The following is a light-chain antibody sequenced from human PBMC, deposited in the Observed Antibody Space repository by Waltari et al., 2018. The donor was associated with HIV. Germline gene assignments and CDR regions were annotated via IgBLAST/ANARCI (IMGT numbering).Light chain of an antibody. CDR2: TTR. Sequence: DIQMTQSPSSLSASVGDRVTITCRASQSIGSSLNWYQQKPGKAPNLLIYTTRRLQGGVPSRFSGTRSGTNFTLTIDSLQPEDFATYYCQESFGNSPTFGQGTKLEV. J-gene: IGKJ2*01. CDR1: QSIGSS. V-gene: IGKV1-39*01. CDR3: QESFGNSPT.